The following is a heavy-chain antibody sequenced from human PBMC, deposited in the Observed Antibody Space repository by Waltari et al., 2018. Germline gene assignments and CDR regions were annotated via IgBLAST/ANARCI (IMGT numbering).Heavy chain of an antibody. CDR3: ARSDGYCSGGSCYSGYFDY. CDR1: GGSISRGGYS. J-gene: IGHJ4*02. D-gene: IGHD2-15*01. Sequence: QLQLQESGSGLVKPSQTLSLTCAVSGGSISRGGYSWSWIRQPPGKGLEWIGYIYHSGSTYYNPSLKSRVTISVDRSKNQFSLKLSSVTAADTAVYYCARSDGYCSGGSCYSGYFDYWGQGTLVTVSS. CDR2: IYHSGST. V-gene: IGHV4-30-2*01.